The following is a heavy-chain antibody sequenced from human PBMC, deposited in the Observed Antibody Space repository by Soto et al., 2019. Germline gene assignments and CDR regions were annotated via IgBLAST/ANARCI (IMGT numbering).Heavy chain of an antibody. D-gene: IGHD6-19*01. CDR1: GDSISSHY. CDR3: AKKLAVAGFCLDP. J-gene: IGHJ5*02. V-gene: IGHV4-59*11. CDR2: IYHSGGT. Sequence: QVQLHESGPGLVKPSEPLSLTCTVSGDSISSHYWSWIRQPPGKGLEWIGHIYHSGGTRYNPSLRSRVTISVETSKNQFSLKLRSVTAADTAVYYCAKKLAVAGFCLDPWGQGILVTVSS.